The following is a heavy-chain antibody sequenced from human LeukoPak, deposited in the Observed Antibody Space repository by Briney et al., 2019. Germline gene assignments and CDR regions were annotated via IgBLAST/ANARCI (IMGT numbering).Heavy chain of an antibody. CDR1: GFTFTTYS. CDR2: ISSSSTYV. J-gene: IGHJ6*03. V-gene: IGHV3-21*01. Sequence: GGSLRLSCAASGFTFTTYSMNWVRQAPGKGLEWVSSISSSSTYVYYADSVKGRFTISRDNAKNSLYLQMNSLRADDTAVYFCARDRGDTNFYYYNYMDVWGKGTTVTVSS. D-gene: IGHD3-10*01. CDR3: ARDRGDTNFYYYNYMDV.